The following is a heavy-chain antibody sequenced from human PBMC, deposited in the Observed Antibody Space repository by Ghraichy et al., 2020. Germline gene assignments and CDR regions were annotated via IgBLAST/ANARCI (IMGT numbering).Heavy chain of an antibody. CDR3: ARARGTELDY. CDR2: IYYSGST. D-gene: IGHD1-26*01. Sequence: SETLSLTCTVSGGSISSSSYYWGWIRQPPGKGLEWIGSIYYSGSTYYNPSLKSRVTISVDTSKNQFSLKLSSVTAADTAVYYCARARGTELDYWGQGTLVTVSS. CDR1: GGSISSSSYY. V-gene: IGHV4-39*01. J-gene: IGHJ4*02.